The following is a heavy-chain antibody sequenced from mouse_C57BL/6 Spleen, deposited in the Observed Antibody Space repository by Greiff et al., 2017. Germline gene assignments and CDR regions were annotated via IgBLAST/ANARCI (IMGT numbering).Heavy chain of an antibody. V-gene: IGHV1-82*01. CDR1: GYAFSSSW. CDR2: IYPGDGDT. CDR3: ERDDGYYYFDF. Sequence: QVQLQQSGPELVKPGASVKISCKASGYAFSSSWMNWVKQRPGTGLEWIGRIYPGDGDTNYNGKFKGKATLTAAKSSSTAYMQLSSLTSEDSAVYFCERDDGYYYFDFWGTGTTVTVSS. D-gene: IGHD2-3*01. J-gene: IGHJ1*03.